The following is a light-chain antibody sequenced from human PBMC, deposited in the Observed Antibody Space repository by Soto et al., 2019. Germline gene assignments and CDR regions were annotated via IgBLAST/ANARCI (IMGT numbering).Light chain of an antibody. V-gene: IGLV2-14*01. J-gene: IGLJ1*01. Sequence: QSVLTQPASVSGSPGQSITISCTGTSSDVGGYNYVSWYQQHPGKAPKFMIYDVSNRPSGVSNRFSGSKSGNTASLTISWLQAEDEADYYCCSYTTSNTRQIVFGTGTKLTV. CDR2: DVS. CDR3: CSYTTSNTRQIV. CDR1: SSDVGGYNY.